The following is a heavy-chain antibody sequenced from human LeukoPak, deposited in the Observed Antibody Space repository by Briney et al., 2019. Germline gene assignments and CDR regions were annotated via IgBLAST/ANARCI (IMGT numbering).Heavy chain of an antibody. CDR1: GYTFTGYY. CDR3: ARGKSTSGWEPFDY. J-gene: IGHJ4*02. CDR2: INPNSGGT. Sequence: GASVKVSCKASGYTFTGYYIHWVRQAPGQGLEWMGWINPNSGGTNYAQKFQGRVTMTRDTSISTAYMELSRLRSDDTAMYYCARGKSTSGWEPFDYWGQGTLVTVSS. V-gene: IGHV1-2*02. D-gene: IGHD6-19*01.